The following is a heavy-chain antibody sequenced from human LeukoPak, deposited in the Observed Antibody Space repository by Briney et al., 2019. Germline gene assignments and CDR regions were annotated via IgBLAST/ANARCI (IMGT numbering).Heavy chain of an antibody. V-gene: IGHV1-2*02. J-gene: IGHJ4*02. Sequence: GASVKVSCKASGYTFSGYYIHWVRQAPGQGLEWMGWINPNSGGTNYAQKFQGRVTMTRDTSISTAYMELSRLRSDDTAVYYCARDLPPPYYYDSSGSHFDYWGQGTLVTVSS. CDR3: ARDLPPPYYYDSSGSHFDY. CDR2: INPNSGGT. D-gene: IGHD3-22*01. CDR1: GYTFSGYY.